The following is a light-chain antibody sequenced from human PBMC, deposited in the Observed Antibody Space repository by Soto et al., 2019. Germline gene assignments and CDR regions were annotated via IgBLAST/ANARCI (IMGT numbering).Light chain of an antibody. Sequence: EIVLTQSPGTLSLSPGERATLSCRASQSVSSNYLNWYQQKPGQAPRLLIYGASSRATGIPDRFSGGGSGTDFTLTISRLEPEDFAVYYCQHYGGSPSWSFGQGTNVAIK. J-gene: IGKJ1*01. CDR1: QSVSSNY. V-gene: IGKV3-20*01. CDR3: QHYGGSPSWS. CDR2: GAS.